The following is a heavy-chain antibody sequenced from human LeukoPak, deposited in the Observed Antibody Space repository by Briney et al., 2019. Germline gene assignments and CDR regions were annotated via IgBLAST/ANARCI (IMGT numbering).Heavy chain of an antibody. V-gene: IGHV3-9*01. CDR2: ISWNSGSI. D-gene: IGHD6-19*01. CDR1: GFTFDDYA. Sequence: GGSLRLSCAASGFTFDDYAMHWVRQAPGKGLEWVSDISWNSGSIGYADSVKGRFTISRDNAKNSLYLQMNSLRAEDTALYYCAKGPPIAVAGIRYFQHWGQGTLVTVSS. J-gene: IGHJ1*01. CDR3: AKGPPIAVAGIRYFQH.